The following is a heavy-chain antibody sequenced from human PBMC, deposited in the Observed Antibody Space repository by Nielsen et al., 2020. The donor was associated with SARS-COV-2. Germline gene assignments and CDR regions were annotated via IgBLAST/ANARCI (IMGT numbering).Heavy chain of an antibody. V-gene: IGHV1-69*13. CDR2: IIPIFGTA. D-gene: IGHD6-13*01. Sequence: SVKVSCRASGGTFSSYAISWVRQAPGQGLEWMGGIIPIFGTANYAQKFQGRVTITADESTSTAYMELSCLRSEDTAVYYCARPYSSSDAFDIWGQGTMVTVSS. CDR1: GGTFSSYA. J-gene: IGHJ3*02. CDR3: ARPYSSSDAFDI.